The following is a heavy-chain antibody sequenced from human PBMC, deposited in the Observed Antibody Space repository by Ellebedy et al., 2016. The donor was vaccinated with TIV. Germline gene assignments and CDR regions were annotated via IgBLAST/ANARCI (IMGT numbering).Heavy chain of an antibody. Sequence: GESLKISXAASGFTFSSYGMHWVRQAPGKGLEWVAVISYDGSNKYYADSVKGRFTISRDNSKNTLYLQMNSLRAEDTAVYYCAKRSQYSSGWGGKYYYYGMDVWGQGTTVTVSS. CDR2: ISYDGSNK. V-gene: IGHV3-30*18. J-gene: IGHJ6*02. CDR1: GFTFSSYG. D-gene: IGHD6-19*01. CDR3: AKRSQYSSGWGGKYYYYGMDV.